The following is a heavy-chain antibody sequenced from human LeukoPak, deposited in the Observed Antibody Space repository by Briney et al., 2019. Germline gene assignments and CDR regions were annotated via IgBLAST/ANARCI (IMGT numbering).Heavy chain of an antibody. CDR3: ASSDCTNGVCYFDY. Sequence: GASVKVSCKASGYTFTSYGISWVRQAPGQGLEWMGWISAYNGNTNYAQKLQGRVTITTDTSTSTAYMELRSLRSDDTAVYYCASSDCTNGVCYFDYWGQGTLVTVSS. CDR2: ISAYNGNT. J-gene: IGHJ4*02. D-gene: IGHD2-8*01. V-gene: IGHV1-18*01. CDR1: GYTFTSYG.